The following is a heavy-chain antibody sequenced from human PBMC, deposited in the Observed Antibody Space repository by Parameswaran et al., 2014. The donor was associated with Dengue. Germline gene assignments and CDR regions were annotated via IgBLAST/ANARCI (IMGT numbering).Heavy chain of an antibody. CDR2: ISGSGGST. J-gene: IGHJ4*02. CDR3: AKQGRLRLVLKYYFDY. V-gene: IGHV3-23*01. D-gene: IGHD3-16*01. Sequence: RQPPGKGLEWVSAISGSGGSTYYADSVKGRFTISRDNSKNTLYLQMNSLRAGDTAVYYCAKQGRLRLVLKYYFDYWGQGTLVTVSS.